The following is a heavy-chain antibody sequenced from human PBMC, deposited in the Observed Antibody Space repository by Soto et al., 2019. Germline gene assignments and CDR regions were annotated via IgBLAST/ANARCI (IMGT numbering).Heavy chain of an antibody. Sequence: ASVKVSCKASGYTFTGYYMHWVRQAPGQGLEWMGWINPNSGGTNYAQKFQGRVTMTRDTSISTAYMELSRLRSDDTAVYYCARGFAGTVRYFDRVPSRYYYYGMDVWGQGTTVTVSS. D-gene: IGHD3-9*01. CDR2: INPNSGGT. V-gene: IGHV1-2*02. CDR1: GYTFTGYY. J-gene: IGHJ6*02. CDR3: ARGFAGTVRYFDRVPSRYYYYGMDV.